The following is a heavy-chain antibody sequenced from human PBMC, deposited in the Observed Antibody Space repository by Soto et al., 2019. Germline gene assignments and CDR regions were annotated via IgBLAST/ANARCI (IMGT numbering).Heavy chain of an antibody. V-gene: IGHV3-33*01. J-gene: IGHJ2*01. CDR1: EFTFRSLG. CDR3: ARDRLSSVWGYLDL. CDR2: IWYDGSNK. Sequence: GGPMRDSWTASEFTFRSLGMHWVRQAPGNGLEWVAVIWYDGSNKYYADSVKGRFTISRDNSKNTLYLQMNSLRAEDTAVYYCARDRLSSVWGYLDLWGRGTLVTVTS. D-gene: IGHD6-19*01.